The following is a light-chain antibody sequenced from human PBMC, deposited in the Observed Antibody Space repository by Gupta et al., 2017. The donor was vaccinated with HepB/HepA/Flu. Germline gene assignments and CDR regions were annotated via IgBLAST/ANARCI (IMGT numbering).Light chain of an antibody. Sequence: NVLTQSPDFQPVTSKETVTITCRYSPTLRSSLHWYQQTPYQSPKRLIKHASQPIPGVPSRFTGSGSGKDFTLTTDSLAAEHAPAYYCHQSSIVPLTFGGGTKVEIK. V-gene: IGKV6D-21*02. CDR2: HAS. CDR1: PTLRSS. CDR3: HQSSIVPLT. J-gene: IGKJ4*01.